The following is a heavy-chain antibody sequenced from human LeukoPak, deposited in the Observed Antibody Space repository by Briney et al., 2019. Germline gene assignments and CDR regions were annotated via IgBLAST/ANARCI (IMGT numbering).Heavy chain of an antibody. CDR3: TRVSYADGGYFDY. V-gene: IGHV3-21*01. J-gene: IGHJ4*02. CDR2: ISRSTNYT. D-gene: IGHD3-16*01. Sequence: GGSLRLSCAASGFTFSSYYMNWVRQAPGKGLEWVSSISRSTNYTYYADSVKDRFTISRDNAKNSLYLQMNSLTAEDTAVYYCTRVSYADGGYFDYWGQGTLVTVSS. CDR1: GFTFSSYY.